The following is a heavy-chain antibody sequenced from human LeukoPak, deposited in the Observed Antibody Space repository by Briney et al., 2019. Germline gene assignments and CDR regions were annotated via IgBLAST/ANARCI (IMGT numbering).Heavy chain of an antibody. D-gene: IGHD6-19*01. CDR1: GFTFSDYY. CDR2: ISSSSSYI. J-gene: IGHJ6*03. V-gene: IGHV3-11*06. Sequence: PGGSLRLSCAASGFTFSDYYMSWIRQAPGKGLEWVSSISSSSSYIYYADSVKGRFTISRDNAKNSLYLQMNSLRAEDTAVYYCARGPGGWYIRYYYMDVWGKGTTVTISS. CDR3: ARGPGGWYIRYYYMDV.